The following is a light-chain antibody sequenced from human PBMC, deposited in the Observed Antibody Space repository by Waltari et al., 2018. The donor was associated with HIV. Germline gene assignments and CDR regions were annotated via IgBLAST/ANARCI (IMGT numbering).Light chain of an antibody. Sequence: DIQMTQSPSSLSASVGDRVTITCRASQDIESYLAWFQQTPGKAPRSLIYATSTLHYGVSSRFSGSGYGTEFTLTINSLQPGDIATYFCQQYKSYSYTFGQGTKLEIK. J-gene: IGKJ2*01. CDR1: QDIESY. CDR3: QQYKSYSYT. CDR2: ATS. V-gene: IGKV1-16*01.